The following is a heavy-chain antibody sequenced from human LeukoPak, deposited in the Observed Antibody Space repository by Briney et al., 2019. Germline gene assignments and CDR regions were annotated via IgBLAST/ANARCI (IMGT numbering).Heavy chain of an antibody. Sequence: GGSLRLSCAASGFTFSSYWMSWVRQAPGKGLEWVANIKQDGSEKYYVDSVKGRFAISRDNAKNSLYLQMNSLRAEDTAVYYCARDESYGSGSYYGHWGQGTLVTVSS. CDR3: ARDESYGSGSYYGH. D-gene: IGHD3-10*01. CDR2: IKQDGSEK. CDR1: GFTFSSYW. J-gene: IGHJ4*02. V-gene: IGHV3-7*01.